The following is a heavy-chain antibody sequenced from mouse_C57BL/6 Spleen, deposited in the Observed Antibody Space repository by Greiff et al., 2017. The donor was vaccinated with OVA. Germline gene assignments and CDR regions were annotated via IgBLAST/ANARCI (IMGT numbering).Heavy chain of an antibody. D-gene: IGHD1-1*01. CDR2: ISYSGST. Sequence: EVNVVESGPGLAKPSQTLSLTCSVTGYSITSDYWNWIRKFPGNKLEYMGYISYSGSTYYNPSLKSRISITRDTSKNQYYLQLNSVTTEDTATYYCARGYGSSPHWYFDVWGTGTTVTVSS. J-gene: IGHJ1*03. CDR3: ARGYGSSPHWYFDV. V-gene: IGHV3-8*01. CDR1: GYSITSDY.